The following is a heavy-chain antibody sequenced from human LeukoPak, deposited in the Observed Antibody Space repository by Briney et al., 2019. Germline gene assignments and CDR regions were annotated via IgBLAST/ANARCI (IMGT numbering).Heavy chain of an antibody. CDR3: THCSSTSWSSFCAFDI. D-gene: IGHD2-2*01. V-gene: IGHV3-74*01. CDR1: GFTFSSYW. CDR2: INSDGSST. J-gene: IGHJ3*02. Sequence: GGSLRLSCAASGFTFSSYWVHWVRQAPGKGLVWVSRINSDGSSTSYADSVKGRFTISRDNAKNTLYLQMNSLRAEDTAVYYCTHCSSTSWSSFCAFDIWGQGTMVTVSS.